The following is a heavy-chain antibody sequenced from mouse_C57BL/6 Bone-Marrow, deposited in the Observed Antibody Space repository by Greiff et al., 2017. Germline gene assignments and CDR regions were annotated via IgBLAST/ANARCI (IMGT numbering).Heavy chain of an antibody. CDR2: IDPEDGET. J-gene: IGHJ2*01. CDR1: GFNIKDYY. Sequence: VQLQQSGAELVKPGASVKLSCTASGFNIKDYYIHWVKQRTEQGLEWIGRIDPEDGETKYAPKFQDKATITADTSSSTAYLQLSSLTSEDTAVYYCSRSFIYYVTNYGGQGTTLTVSS. V-gene: IGHV14-2*01. CDR3: SRSFIYYVTNY. D-gene: IGHD1-1*01.